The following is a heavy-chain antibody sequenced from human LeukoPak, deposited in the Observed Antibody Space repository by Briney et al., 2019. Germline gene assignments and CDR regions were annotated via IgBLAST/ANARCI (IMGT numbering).Heavy chain of an antibody. CDR3: ARAGAATIGIDY. Sequence: PSETLSLTCTVSGGSISSSTFYWGWIRQPPGKGLEWIGYIYYSGSTNYNPSLKSRVTISVDTSKNQFSLKLSSVTAADTAVYYCARAGAATIGIDYWGQGTLVTVSS. D-gene: IGHD5-12*01. CDR2: IYYSGST. CDR1: GGSISSSTFY. J-gene: IGHJ4*02. V-gene: IGHV4-61*05.